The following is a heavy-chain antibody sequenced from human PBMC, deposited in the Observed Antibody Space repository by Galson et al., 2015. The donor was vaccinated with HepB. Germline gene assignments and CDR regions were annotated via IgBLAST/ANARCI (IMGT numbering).Heavy chain of an antibody. Sequence: SLRLSCAASGFTFSSYSMNWVRQAPGKGLEWVSSISSSSSYIYYADSVKGRFTISRGNAKNSLYLQMNSLRAEDTAVYYCAREKGSIAEGMDVWGQGTTVTVSS. CDR1: GFTFSSYS. J-gene: IGHJ6*02. CDR3: AREKGSIAEGMDV. V-gene: IGHV3-21*01. D-gene: IGHD6-6*01. CDR2: ISSSSSYI.